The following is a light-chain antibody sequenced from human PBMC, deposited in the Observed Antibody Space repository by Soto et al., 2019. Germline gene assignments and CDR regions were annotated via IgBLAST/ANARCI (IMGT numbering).Light chain of an antibody. CDR1: QSVSSN. CDR2: GAS. CDR3: QQYNNRPLT. Sequence: EIVMTQSPATLSVSPGERATLSCRASQSVSSNLAWYQQKPGQAPRLLIYGASTRATGIPARFSGSGSGTEIPRTISSQQAEDFAVYFCQQYNNRPLTFGGGTKVAIK. V-gene: IGKV3-15*01. J-gene: IGKJ4*01.